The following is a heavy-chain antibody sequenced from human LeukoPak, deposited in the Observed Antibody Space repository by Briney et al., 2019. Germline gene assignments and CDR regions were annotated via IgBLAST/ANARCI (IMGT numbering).Heavy chain of an antibody. CDR1: GYTFTGYY. CDR3: AILTHSTVTQQYYFDY. Sequence: ASVKVSCKASGYTFTGYYMHWVRQAPGQGLGWMGWINPNSGGTNYAQKFQGRVAMTRDTSISTAYMELSRLRSDDTAVYYCAILTHSTVTQQYYFDYWGQGTLVTVSS. V-gene: IGHV1-2*02. D-gene: IGHD4-17*01. J-gene: IGHJ4*02. CDR2: INPNSGGT.